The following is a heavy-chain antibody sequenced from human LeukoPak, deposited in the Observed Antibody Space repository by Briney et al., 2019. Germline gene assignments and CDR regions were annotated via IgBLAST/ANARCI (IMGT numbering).Heavy chain of an antibody. V-gene: IGHV3-23*01. J-gene: IGHJ4*02. Sequence: GSLRLSCAASGFTFSSYGMHWVRQAPGKGLEWVSAISGSGGSTYYADSVKGRFTISRDNSKNTLYLQMNSLRAEDTAVYYCAKDFAVVPAASHSDYWGQGTLVTVSS. CDR2: ISGSGGST. CDR1: GFTFSSYG. D-gene: IGHD2-2*01. CDR3: AKDFAVVPAASHSDY.